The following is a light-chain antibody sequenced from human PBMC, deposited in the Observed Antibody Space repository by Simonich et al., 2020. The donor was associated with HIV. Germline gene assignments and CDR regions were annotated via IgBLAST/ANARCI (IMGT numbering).Light chain of an antibody. J-gene: IGKJ1*01. V-gene: IGKV2D-29*02. CDR1: HILLYSDGKTY. Sequence: DIVMTQTPLSLSVTPGQPASITCKSSHILLYSDGKTYLYWYLQKSGQSPQLLISEVSNLFSGVPDRFSGSGSGTDFTLKISRVEAEDVGIYYCMQSIKFPTFGQGTKVEIK. CDR2: EVS. CDR3: MQSIKFPT.